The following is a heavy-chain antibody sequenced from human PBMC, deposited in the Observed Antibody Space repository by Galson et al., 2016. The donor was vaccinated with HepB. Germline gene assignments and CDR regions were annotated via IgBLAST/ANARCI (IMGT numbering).Heavy chain of an antibody. D-gene: IGHD3-10*01. J-gene: IGHJ3*01. V-gene: IGHV2-70*01. Sequence: PALVKPTQTLTLTCIFSGFSLNTSGMCVTWIRQPPGKALEWLALIDWNDDNYYSTSLKTRLTISKDTTNNQVVLTMTNMHPVDTATYYCARTWESLTLGASDHWGQGTMVIVSS. CDR2: IDWNDDN. CDR1: GFSLNTSGMC. CDR3: ARTWESLTLGASDH.